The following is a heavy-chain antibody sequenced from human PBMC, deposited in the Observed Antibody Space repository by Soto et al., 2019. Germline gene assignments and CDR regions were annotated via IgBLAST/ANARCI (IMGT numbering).Heavy chain of an antibody. CDR3: ARSGYSSSWGIDY. CDR1: GYTFTGYY. Sequence: GASVKVSCKASGYTFTGYYMHWVRQAPGQGLEWMGWINPNSGGTNYAQKFQGWVTMTRDTSISTAYMELSRLRSDDTAVYYCARSGYSSSWGIDYWGQGTLVTVSS. V-gene: IGHV1-2*04. J-gene: IGHJ4*02. D-gene: IGHD6-13*01. CDR2: INPNSGGT.